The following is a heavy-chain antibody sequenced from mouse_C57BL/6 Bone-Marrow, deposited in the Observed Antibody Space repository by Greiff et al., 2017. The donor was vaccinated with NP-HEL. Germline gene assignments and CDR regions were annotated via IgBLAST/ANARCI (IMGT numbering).Heavy chain of an antibody. V-gene: IGHV1-62-2*01. CDR3: ARHEEVWSNYYYYAMDY. D-gene: IGHD2-5*01. Sequence: QVQLQQSGAELVKPGASVKLSCKASGYTFTEYTIHWVKQRSGQGLEWIGWFYPGSGSIKYNEKFKDKATLTADKSSSTVDIELSRLTSEDSAVYFCARHEEVWSNYYYYAMDYWGQGTSVTVSS. CDR1: GYTFTEYT. CDR2: FYPGSGSI. J-gene: IGHJ4*01.